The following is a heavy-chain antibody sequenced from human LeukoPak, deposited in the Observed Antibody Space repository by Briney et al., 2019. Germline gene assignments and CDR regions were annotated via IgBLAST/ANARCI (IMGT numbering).Heavy chain of an antibody. V-gene: IGHV4-59*01. CDR3: ARDRYYYGSGRLFDS. D-gene: IGHD3-10*01. CDR2: IYYTGST. Sequence: PSETLSLTCTVSGVSISSYYWSWIRQPPGKGLEWIGYIYYTGSTNYNPFLKSRVTISGDTSKNQFSLKLTSVTAADTAVYYCARDRYYYGSGRLFDSWGQGTLVTVSS. CDR1: GVSISSYY. J-gene: IGHJ4*02.